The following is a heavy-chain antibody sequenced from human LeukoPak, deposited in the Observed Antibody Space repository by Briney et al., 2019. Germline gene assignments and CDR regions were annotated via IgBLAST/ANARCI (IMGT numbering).Heavy chain of an antibody. Sequence: SETLSLTCTVSGGSISSYYWSWIRQPPGKGLEWIGYIYYSGSTNYNPSLKSRVTISVDTSKNQFSLKLSSVTAADTAVYYCARARGYSYGEVYMDVWGQGTLVTVSS. CDR1: GGSISSYY. V-gene: IGHV4-59*01. CDR3: ARARGYSYGEVYMDV. CDR2: IYYSGST. J-gene: IGHJ4*02. D-gene: IGHD5-18*01.